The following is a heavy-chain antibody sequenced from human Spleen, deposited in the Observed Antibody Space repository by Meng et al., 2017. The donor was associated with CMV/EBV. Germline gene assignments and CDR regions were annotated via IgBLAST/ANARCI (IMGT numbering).Heavy chain of an antibody. J-gene: IGHJ4*02. CDR3: AREIVGATRREAYYFAT. Sequence: GESLKISCVGSGFTFRSYTMHWVRQAPGKGLEWVAVISHDAMHSYYSESVRGRFIISRDNSKDTLYLQMNGLRRDDAGVYFCAREIVGATRREAYYFATWGQGTAVTVSS. V-gene: IGHV3-30*14. CDR2: ISHDAMHS. CDR1: GFTFRSYT. D-gene: IGHD1-26*01.